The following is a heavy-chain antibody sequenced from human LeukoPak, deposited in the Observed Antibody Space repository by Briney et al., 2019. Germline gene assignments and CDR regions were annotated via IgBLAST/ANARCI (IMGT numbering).Heavy chain of an antibody. CDR2: IWYDGSNK. CDR3: ARKLYYYGTSPAGWFGP. V-gene: IGHV3-33*03. J-gene: IGHJ5*02. Sequence: PGGSLRLSCAASGFTFSSYGMHWVRQAPGKGLEWVAVIWYDGSNKYYVDSVKGRFTISRDNAKNSLYLQMDGLRAEDTAVYHCARKLYYYGTSPAGWFGPWGQGTLVTVSS. D-gene: IGHD3-22*01. CDR1: GFTFSSYG.